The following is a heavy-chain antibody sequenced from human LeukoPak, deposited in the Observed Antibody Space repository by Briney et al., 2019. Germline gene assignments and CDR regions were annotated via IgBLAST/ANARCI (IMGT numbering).Heavy chain of an antibody. V-gene: IGHV1-69*13. J-gene: IGHJ4*02. CDR2: IIPIFGTA. CDR3: ARGYSSGWYFDY. D-gene: IGHD6-19*01. CDR1: GGTFSSYA. Sequence: SVKVSCKASGGTFSSYAISWVRQAPGQGLEWMGGIIPIFGTANYAQKFQGRVTITADESTSTAYMELSSLRSGDTAVYYCARGYSSGWYFDYWGQGTLVTVSS.